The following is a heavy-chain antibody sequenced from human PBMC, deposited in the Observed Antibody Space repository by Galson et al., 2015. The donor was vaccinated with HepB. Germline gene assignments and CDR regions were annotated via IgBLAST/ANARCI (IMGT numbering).Heavy chain of an antibody. Sequence: SVKVSCKASGGAFSSYAISWVRQAPGQGLEWMGGIIPIFGTANYAQKFQGRVTITADESTSTAYMELSSLRSEDTAVYYCARCVSEERPDRAVFWSGYPQFDPWGQGTLVTVSS. CDR3: ARCVSEERPDRAVFWSGYPQFDP. D-gene: IGHD3-3*01. CDR2: IIPIFGTA. V-gene: IGHV1-69*13. CDR1: GGAFSSYA. J-gene: IGHJ5*02.